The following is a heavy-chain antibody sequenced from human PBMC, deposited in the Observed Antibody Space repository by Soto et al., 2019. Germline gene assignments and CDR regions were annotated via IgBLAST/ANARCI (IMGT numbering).Heavy chain of an antibody. V-gene: IGHV3-66*01. J-gene: IGHJ6*03. D-gene: IGHD2-2*01. CDR2: IYSGGST. Sequence: GGSLRLSCAASGFTVSSNYMSWVRQAPGKGLEWVSVIYSGGSTYYADSVKGRFTISRDNSKNTLYLQMNSLRAEDTAAYYCARALRYCSSTSCLYYYYYMDVWGKGTTVTVSS. CDR1: GFTVSSNY. CDR3: ARALRYCSSTSCLYYYYYMDV.